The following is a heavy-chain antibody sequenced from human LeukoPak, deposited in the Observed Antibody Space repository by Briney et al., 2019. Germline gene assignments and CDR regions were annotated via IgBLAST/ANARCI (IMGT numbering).Heavy chain of an antibody. Sequence: SETLSLTCTVSGGSISSYYWSWIRQPPGKGLEWIGYIYYSGSTNYNPSLKSRVTISVDTSKNQFSLKLSSVTAADTAVYYCARDRGTMVRGVNPLTWYFDLWGRGTLVTVSS. V-gene: IGHV4-59*01. D-gene: IGHD3-10*01. CDR2: IYYSGST. CDR1: GGSISSYY. J-gene: IGHJ2*01. CDR3: ARDRGTMVRGVNPLTWYFDL.